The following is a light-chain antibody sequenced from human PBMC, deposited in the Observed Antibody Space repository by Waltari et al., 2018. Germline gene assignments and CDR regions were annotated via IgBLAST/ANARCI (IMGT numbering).Light chain of an antibody. CDR3: QSTDNSGTYVV. CDR1: ALPRQY. V-gene: IGLV3-25*03. J-gene: IGLJ2*01. Sequence: SYELTQPPSVSVSPGKTARITCSGDALPRQYSFWYQQRSGQAPVVVIYKDTERPSGIPERFSGSSSGTRVTLTISGVQAQDEADYYCQSTDNSGTYVVFGGGTKLTVL. CDR2: KDT.